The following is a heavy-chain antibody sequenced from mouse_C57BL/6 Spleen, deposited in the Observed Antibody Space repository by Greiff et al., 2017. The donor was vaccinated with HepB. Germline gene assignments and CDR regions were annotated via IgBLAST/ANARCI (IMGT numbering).Heavy chain of an antibody. CDR1: GYTFTDYY. CDR2: IYPGSGNT. V-gene: IGHV1-76*01. Sequence: QVQLQQSGAELVRPGASVKLSCKASGYTFTDYYINWVKQRPGQGLEWIARIYPGSGNTYYNEKFKGKATLTAEKSSSTAYMQLSSLTSEDSAVYFCARGGGLRRYAMDYWGQGTLVTVSS. J-gene: IGHJ4*01. CDR3: ARGGGLRRYAMDY. D-gene: IGHD2-4*01.